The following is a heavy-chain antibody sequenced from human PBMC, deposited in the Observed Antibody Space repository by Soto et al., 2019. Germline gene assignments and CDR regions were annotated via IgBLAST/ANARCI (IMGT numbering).Heavy chain of an antibody. V-gene: IGHV4-34*01. CDR2: INHSGST. CDR3: ARGRGEEYDFWRGFYARARYYYYYGMDV. CDR1: GGSFSGYY. D-gene: IGHD3-3*01. Sequence: PSETLSLTCAVYGGSFSGYYWSWIRQPPGKGLEWIGEINHSGSTNYNPSLKSRVTISVDTSKNQFSLKLSSVTAADTAVYYCARGRGEEYDFWRGFYARARYYYYYGMDVWGQGTTVTVSS. J-gene: IGHJ6*02.